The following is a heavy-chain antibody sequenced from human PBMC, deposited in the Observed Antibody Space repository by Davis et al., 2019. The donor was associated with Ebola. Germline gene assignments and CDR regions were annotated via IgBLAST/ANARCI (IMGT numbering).Heavy chain of an antibody. V-gene: IGHV4-59*12. CDR2: IYYSGST. CDR3: ARGRITMIVGWGWFDP. D-gene: IGHD3-22*01. CDR1: GGSISSYY. J-gene: IGHJ5*02. Sequence: MPGGSLRLSCTVSGGSISSYYWSWIRQPPGKGLEWIGYIYYSGSTNYNPSLKSRVTISVDTSKNQFSLKLSSVTAADTAVYYCARGRITMIVGWGWFDPWGQGTLVTVSS.